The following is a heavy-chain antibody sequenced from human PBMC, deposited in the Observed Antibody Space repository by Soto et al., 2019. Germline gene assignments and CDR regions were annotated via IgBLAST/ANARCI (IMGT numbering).Heavy chain of an antibody. CDR2: IIPILGIA. CDR1: GGTFSSYI. V-gene: IGHV1-69*02. Sequence: QVQLVQSGAEVKKPGSSVKVSCKASGGTFSSYIISWVRQAPGQGLEWMGRIIPILGIANYAQKFQGRVTITADKSTSTAYMELSSLRSEDTAVYYCATDYDFWSGYSGWFDPWGQGTLVTVSS. CDR3: ATDYDFWSGYSGWFDP. D-gene: IGHD3-3*01. J-gene: IGHJ5*02.